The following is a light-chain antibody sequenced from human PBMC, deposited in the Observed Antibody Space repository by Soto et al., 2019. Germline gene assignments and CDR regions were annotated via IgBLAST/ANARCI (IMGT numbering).Light chain of an antibody. CDR3: QQYSTNTWT. CDR1: QGISSN. V-gene: IGKV1-13*02. J-gene: IGKJ1*01. CDR2: DAS. Sequence: ALQLTQSPSSLSASVGDRVTITCRASQGISSNLAWYQQKPGRAPKLLIYDASSLESGVPSRFSGSGSGTEFTVTISSLQPDDFATYYCQQYSTNTWTFGQGTKVDI.